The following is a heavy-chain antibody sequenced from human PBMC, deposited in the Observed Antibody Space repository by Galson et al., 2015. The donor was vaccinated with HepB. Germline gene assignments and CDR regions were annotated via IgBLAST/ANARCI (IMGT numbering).Heavy chain of an antibody. CDR1: GGSISSGGYY. CDR2: IYYSGST. Sequence: TLSLTCTVSGGSISSGGYYWSWIRQHPGKDLEWIGYIYYSGSTYYNPSLKSRVTISVDTSKNQFSLKLSSVTAADTAVYYCARAYDFWSGYYTYFDYWGQGTLVTVSS. CDR3: ARAYDFWSGYYTYFDY. V-gene: IGHV4-31*03. D-gene: IGHD3-3*01. J-gene: IGHJ4*02.